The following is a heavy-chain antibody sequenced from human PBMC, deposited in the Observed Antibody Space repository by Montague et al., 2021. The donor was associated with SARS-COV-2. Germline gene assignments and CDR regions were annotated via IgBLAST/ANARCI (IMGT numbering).Heavy chain of an antibody. V-gene: IGHV4-30-2*01. CDR3: AREEGDYGGMDV. D-gene: IGHD3-16*01. J-gene: IGHJ6*02. Sequence: TLSLTCAVSGGSISSGGYSWSWIRQPPGKGLEWIGYIYHSGSTYYXPSLKSRVTISVDRSKNQFSLKLSSVTAADTAVYYRAREEGDYGGMDVWGQGTTVTVSS. CDR2: IYHSGST. CDR1: GGSISSGGYS.